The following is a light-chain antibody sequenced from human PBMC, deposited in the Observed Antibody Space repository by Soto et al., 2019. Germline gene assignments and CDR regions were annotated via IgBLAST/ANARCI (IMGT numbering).Light chain of an antibody. V-gene: IGKV4-1*01. Sequence: DIVMTQSPDSLAVSLGERATINCKSSQHVLYSSNDKNYLAWYQQKPGQPPQLLIYWASTRESGVPDRFSGSGSGTAFTLTISSLQAEDVAVYYCQQYYSSPYNFRPGTQVDIK. CDR1: QHVLYSSNDKNY. J-gene: IGKJ2*01. CDR2: WAS. CDR3: QQYYSSPYN.